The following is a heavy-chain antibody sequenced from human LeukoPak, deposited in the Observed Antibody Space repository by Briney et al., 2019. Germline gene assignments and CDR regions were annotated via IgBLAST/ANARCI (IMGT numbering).Heavy chain of an antibody. CDR1: GYTFTSYD. J-gene: IGHJ4*02. CDR3: ARGPPRAYYGGDCYYYFDY. D-gene: IGHD2-21*02. CDR2: MNPNSGNT. Sequence: ASVKVSCKASGYTFTSYDINWVRQVTGQGLEWMGWMNPNSGNTGYAQKFQGRVTMTRNTSISTAYMELSSLRSEDTAVYYCARGPPRAYYGGDCYYYFDYWGQGTLVTVSS. V-gene: IGHV1-8*01.